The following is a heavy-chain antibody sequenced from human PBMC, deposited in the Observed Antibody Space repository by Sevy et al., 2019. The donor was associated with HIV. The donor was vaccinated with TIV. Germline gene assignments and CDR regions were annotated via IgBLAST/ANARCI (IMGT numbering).Heavy chain of an antibody. CDR2: INPNSGET. D-gene: IGHD3-22*01. Sequence: ASVKVSCKTSGTTFIGYYMYWVRQAPGQGLECMGRINPNSGETNYALKFQGRVTMTRDTSVNTAYMELSRLRSDDTAVYYCARGPRDSSSYYYPPFEYWGHGILVTVSS. CDR3: ARGPRDSSSYYYPPFEY. V-gene: IGHV1-2*06. J-gene: IGHJ4*01. CDR1: GTTFIGYY.